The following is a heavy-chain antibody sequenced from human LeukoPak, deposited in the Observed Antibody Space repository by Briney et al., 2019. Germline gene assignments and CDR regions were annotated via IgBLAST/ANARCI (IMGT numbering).Heavy chain of an antibody. CDR2: INHSGST. CDR1: GGSFSGYY. J-gene: IGHJ4*02. V-gene: IGHV4-34*01. D-gene: IGHD3-16*01. Sequence: PSETLSLTCAVYGGSFSGYYWSWIRQPPGKGLEWIGEINHSGSTNYNPSLKSRVTISVDTSKNQFSLKLSSVTAADTAVYYCARRNYDYVWGSYDYWGQGTLVTVSS. CDR3: ARRNYDYVWGSYDY.